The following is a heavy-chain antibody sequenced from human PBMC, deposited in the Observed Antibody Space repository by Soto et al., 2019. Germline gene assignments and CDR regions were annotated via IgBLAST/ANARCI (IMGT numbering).Heavy chain of an antibody. CDR1: GFTFSSYA. V-gene: IGHV3-30-3*01. CDR2: ISYDGSNK. Sequence: PGGSLRLSCAASGFTFSSYAMHWVRQAPGKGLEWVAVISYDGSNKYYADSVKGRFTISRDNSKNTLYLQMNSLRAEDTAVYYCAGGIAVFSGMDVWGQGTTVTVSS. D-gene: IGHD6-19*01. J-gene: IGHJ6*02. CDR3: AGGIAVFSGMDV.